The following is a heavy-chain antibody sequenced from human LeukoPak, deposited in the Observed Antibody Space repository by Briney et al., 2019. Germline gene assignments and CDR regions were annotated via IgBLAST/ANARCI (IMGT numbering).Heavy chain of an antibody. CDR2: INSDERGT. Sequence: GGSLRLSCAASGFTFSTYWMHWVRQAPGKGLVWVSRINSDERGTTYADSVKGRFTISRDNAKNTLYLQMNSLRAEDTAVYYCAKSRRAYCSGGSCFGLWDYWGQGTLVTVSS. D-gene: IGHD2-15*01. CDR3: AKSRRAYCSGGSCFGLWDY. J-gene: IGHJ4*02. CDR1: GFTFSTYW. V-gene: IGHV3-74*01.